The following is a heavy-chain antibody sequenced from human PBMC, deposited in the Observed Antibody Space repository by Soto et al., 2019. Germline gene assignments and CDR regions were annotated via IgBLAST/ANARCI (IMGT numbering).Heavy chain of an antibody. J-gene: IGHJ6*03. D-gene: IGHD6-13*01. V-gene: IGHV3-23*01. CDR2: ISGSGGST. Sequence: GESLKISCAASGFTFSSYAMSWVRQAPGKGLEWVSAISGSGGSTYYADSVKGRFTISRDNSKNTLYLQMNSLRAEDTAVYYCAKGIAAAQIYYYYYMDVWGKGTTVTVSS. CDR3: AKGIAAAQIYYYYYMDV. CDR1: GFTFSSYA.